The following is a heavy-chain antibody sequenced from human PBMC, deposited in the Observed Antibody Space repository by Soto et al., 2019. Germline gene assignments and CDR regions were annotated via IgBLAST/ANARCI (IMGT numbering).Heavy chain of an antibody. D-gene: IGHD3-9*01. CDR1: GFTFSSYA. V-gene: IGHV3-30-3*01. Sequence: QVQLVESGGGVVQPGRSLRLSCAASGFTFSSYAMHWVRQAPGKGLEWVAVISYDGSNKYYADSVKGLFTISRDNSKNTLYLQMNSLRAEDTAVYYCARDLSPLDYYDILTGPYGMDVWGQGTTVTVSS. J-gene: IGHJ6*02. CDR3: ARDLSPLDYYDILTGPYGMDV. CDR2: ISYDGSNK.